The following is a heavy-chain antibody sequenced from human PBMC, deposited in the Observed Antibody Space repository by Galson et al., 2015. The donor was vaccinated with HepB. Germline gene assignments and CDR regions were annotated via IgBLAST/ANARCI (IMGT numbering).Heavy chain of an antibody. CDR1: GFTFSSYW. V-gene: IGHV3-7*01. CDR3: ARYYPGNPFDI. D-gene: IGHD3-10*01. Sequence: SLRLSCAASGFTFSSYWMTWVRQAPGKGLDWVASMNEDGSEKQYVDSAKGPFTISRDNAKNSLYLQMNSLRPEDTAVYYCARYYPGNPFDIWGQGTMVTVSS. CDR2: MNEDGSEK. J-gene: IGHJ3*02.